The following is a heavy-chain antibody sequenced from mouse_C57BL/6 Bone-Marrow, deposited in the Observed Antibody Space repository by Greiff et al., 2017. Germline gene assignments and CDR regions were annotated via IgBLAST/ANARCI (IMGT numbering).Heavy chain of an antibody. CDR3: ARGGNYGGYYFDY. V-gene: IGHV1-47*01. CDR2: FHPYNDDT. Sequence: QVQLKESGAELVKPGASVKMSCKASGYTFTTYPIEWMKQNHGKSLEWIGNFHPYNDDTKYNEKFKGKATLTVEQSSSTVYLELSRLTSDDSAVYYCARGGNYGGYYFDYWGQGTTLTVSS. D-gene: IGHD2-1*01. CDR1: GYTFTTYP. J-gene: IGHJ2*01.